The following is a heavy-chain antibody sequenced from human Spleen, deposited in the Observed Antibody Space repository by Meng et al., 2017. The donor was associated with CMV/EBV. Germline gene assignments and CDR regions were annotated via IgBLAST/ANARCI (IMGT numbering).Heavy chain of an antibody. CDR3: AKDLRYYDFWSGRMD. J-gene: IGHJ4*02. CDR1: GFTVSSNY. D-gene: IGHD3-3*01. Sequence: GESLKISCAASGFTVSSNYMSWVRQAPGKGLEWVSAITGGADLTYYADSVKGRFTISRDNSKNTLYLQMNSLRAEDTAVYYCAKDLRYYDFWSGRMDWGQGTLVTVSS. V-gene: IGHV3-23*01. CDR2: ITGGADLT.